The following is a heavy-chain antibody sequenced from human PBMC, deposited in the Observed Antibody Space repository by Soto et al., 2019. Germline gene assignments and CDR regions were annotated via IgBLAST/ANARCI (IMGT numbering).Heavy chain of an antibody. CDR1: GFTFSNYW. CDR2: IKQEGSEK. J-gene: IGHJ3*02. V-gene: IGHV3-7*05. CDR3: ARGYCGSTSRYAGALDI. D-gene: IGHD2-2*01. Sequence: VGSLRLSCAASGFTFSNYWMSWVRQAPGKGLEWVANIKQEGSEKNYVDSVKGRFTISRDNAKNSLYMQMNSLRAEDTAVYYCARGYCGSTSRYAGALDICGQWTMVTVSS.